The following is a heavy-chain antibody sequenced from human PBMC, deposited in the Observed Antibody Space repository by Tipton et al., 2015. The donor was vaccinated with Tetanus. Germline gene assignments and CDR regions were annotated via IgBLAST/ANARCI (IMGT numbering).Heavy chain of an antibody. V-gene: IGHV4-59*01. CDR2: IYYSGST. J-gene: IGHJ4*02. CDR1: GGSISSYY. CDR3: ARYYDSSGYYRRRYTSSFDY. Sequence: TLSLTCTVSGGSISSYYWSWIRQPPGKGLEWIGYIYYSGSTNYNPSLKSRVTISVDTSKNQFSLKLSSVTAADTAVYYCARYYDSSGYYRRRYTSSFDYWGQGTLVTVPS. D-gene: IGHD3-22*01.